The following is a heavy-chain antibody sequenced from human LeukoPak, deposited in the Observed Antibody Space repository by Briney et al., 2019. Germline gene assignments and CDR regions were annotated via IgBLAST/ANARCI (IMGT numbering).Heavy chain of an antibody. V-gene: IGHV3-74*01. Sequence: GGSLRLSCAASGFTFSSYWMCWVRQDPGKGLAWVSCIKTDGSITAYAGSVKGRFTISSDNAKNSLYLQMNSLRDEDTAVYYCARERTCGYWGQGTLVTVSS. J-gene: IGHJ4*02. CDR1: GFTFSSYW. CDR3: ARERTCGY. CDR2: IKTDGSIT.